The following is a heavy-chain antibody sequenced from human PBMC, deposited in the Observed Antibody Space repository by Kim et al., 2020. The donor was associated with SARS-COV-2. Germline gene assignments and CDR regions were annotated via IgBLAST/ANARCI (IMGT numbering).Heavy chain of an antibody. V-gene: IGHV4-34*13. Sequence: SLKSRVTISVDTSKNQFSLKLSSVTAADTAVYYCAGVETYYYGSGSRLGYWGQGTLVTVSS. CDR3: AGVETYYYGSGSRLGY. J-gene: IGHJ4*02. D-gene: IGHD3-10*01.